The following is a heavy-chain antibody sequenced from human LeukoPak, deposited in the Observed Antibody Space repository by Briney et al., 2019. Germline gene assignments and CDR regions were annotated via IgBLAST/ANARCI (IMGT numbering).Heavy chain of an antibody. CDR1: GYTFTTYA. CDR3: ARGAYYYGATGYYGMDV. J-gene: IGHJ6*02. V-gene: IGHV1-3*01. D-gene: IGHD2/OR15-2a*01. CDR2: INAANGNT. Sequence: ASVKVSCKASGYTFTTYAMHWVRQAPGQRLEWMGWINAANGNTRFSQKFQGRVTITRDASASTAYMELSSLTSEDTAVYYCARGAYYYGATGYYGMDVWGQGTTVTVSS.